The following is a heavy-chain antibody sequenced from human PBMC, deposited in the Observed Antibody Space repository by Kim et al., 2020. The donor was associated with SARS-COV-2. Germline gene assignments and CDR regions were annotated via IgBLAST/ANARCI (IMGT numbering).Heavy chain of an antibody. Sequence: GGSLRLSCAASGFTFSTYGLSWVRQAPGKGLEWVSSFSGSGVTRYTDSVEGRFAISRDNSKNTLYLQMNSLRAEDTAIYYCTRHAGGFDSWGQGTLVTVS. J-gene: IGHJ4*02. CDR3: TRHAGGFDS. CDR2: FSGSGVT. CDR1: GFTFSTYG. D-gene: IGHD3-10*01. V-gene: IGHV3-23*01.